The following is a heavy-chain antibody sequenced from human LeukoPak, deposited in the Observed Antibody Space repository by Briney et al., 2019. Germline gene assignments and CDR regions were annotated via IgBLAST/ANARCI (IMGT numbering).Heavy chain of an antibody. Sequence: AGSPRLSCAASGFTFSDYFMSWIRQAPGKGLEWVSYISSSGSTINYADSVKGRFTISRDNAKNSLYLQMNSLRAEDTAVYYCARELLWFGELSPYYFDYWGQGTLVTVSS. CDR2: ISSSGSTI. CDR1: GFTFSDYF. CDR3: ARELLWFGELSPYYFDY. V-gene: IGHV3-11*04. J-gene: IGHJ4*02. D-gene: IGHD3-10*01.